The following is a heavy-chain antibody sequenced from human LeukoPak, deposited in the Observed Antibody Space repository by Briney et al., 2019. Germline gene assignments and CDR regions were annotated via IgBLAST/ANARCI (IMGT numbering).Heavy chain of an antibody. J-gene: IGHJ4*02. CDR1: GFTFSSYA. Sequence: GGSLTLSCAASGFTFSSYAMSWVRHAPGKGLEWVSAISGCGGSTYYADSVKGRFTLSRDNSKNTLYLQMNSLRAEDTAVYYCAKDLQYGNRDYLGQGTLVTVPS. CDR2: ISGCGGST. V-gene: IGHV3-23*01. D-gene: IGHD4-11*01. CDR3: AKDLQYGNRDY.